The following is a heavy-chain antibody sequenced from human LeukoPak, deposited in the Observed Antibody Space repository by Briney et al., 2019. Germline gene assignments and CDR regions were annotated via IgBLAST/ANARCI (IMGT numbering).Heavy chain of an antibody. D-gene: IGHD5-18*01. CDR1: GYTFTGYY. J-gene: IGHJ4*02. Sequence: ASVKVSCKASGYTFTGYYMHWVRQAPGQGLEWMGRINPNSGGTNYAQKFQGRVTMTRDTSISTAYMELSRLRSDDTAVYYCARDPVGYSYGYSSFDYWGQGTLVTVSS. CDR2: INPNSGGT. V-gene: IGHV1-2*06. CDR3: ARDPVGYSYGYSSFDY.